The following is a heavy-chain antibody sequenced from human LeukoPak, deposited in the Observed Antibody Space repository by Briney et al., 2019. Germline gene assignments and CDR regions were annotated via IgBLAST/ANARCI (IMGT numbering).Heavy chain of an antibody. Sequence: ASVKVSCKASGYTFTSYYMHWVRQAPGQGLEWMGIINPSGGSTSYAQKFQGRVTMTRDTFTSTVYMELSSLRSEDTAVYYCARTRVVRGVIDPFFDYWGQGTLVTVSS. CDR1: GYTFTSYY. CDR3: ARTRVVRGVIDPFFDY. CDR2: INPSGGST. D-gene: IGHD3-10*01. V-gene: IGHV1-46*01. J-gene: IGHJ4*02.